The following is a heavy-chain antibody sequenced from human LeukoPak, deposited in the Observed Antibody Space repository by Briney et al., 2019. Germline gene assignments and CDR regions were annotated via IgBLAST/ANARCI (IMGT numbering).Heavy chain of an antibody. J-gene: IGHJ4*02. Sequence: SVKVSCKASGYTFTAYYIHWMRQAPGQGLEWMGWINPNGGGTHNARHFQGRVTMTRDTSISTVYMELSSLRSDDTALYYCARAGYFDSTGLDYWGQGTLVTVSS. CDR1: GYTFTAYY. CDR2: INPNGGGT. D-gene: IGHD3-9*01. CDR3: ARAGYFDSTGLDY. V-gene: IGHV1-2*02.